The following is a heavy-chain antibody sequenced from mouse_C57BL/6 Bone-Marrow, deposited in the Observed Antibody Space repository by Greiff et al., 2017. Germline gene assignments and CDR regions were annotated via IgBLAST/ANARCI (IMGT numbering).Heavy chain of an antibody. CDR2: ISSGGDYF. CDR1: GFTFSSYA. CDR3: TRLIYYYGSSPFDY. J-gene: IGHJ2*01. V-gene: IGHV5-9-1*02. Sequence: EVMLVESGEGLVKPGGSLKLSCAASGFTFSSYAMSWVRQTPEKRLEWVAYISSGGDYFYYADTVKGRFTISRANARNTLYLQMSSLKSADTAMYYCTRLIYYYGSSPFDYWGQGTTLTVSS. D-gene: IGHD1-1*01.